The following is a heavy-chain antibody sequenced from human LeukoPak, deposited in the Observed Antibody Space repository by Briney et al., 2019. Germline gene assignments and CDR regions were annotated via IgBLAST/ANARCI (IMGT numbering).Heavy chain of an antibody. V-gene: IGHV3-9*01. Sequence: GGSLRLSCAASGFTFDDYAMHWVRQAPGKGLEWVSGISWNSGSIGYADSVKGRFTISRDNAKNSLYLQMNSLRAEDTVLYYCAKFPIAAAGRYGMDVWGQGTTVTVSS. D-gene: IGHD6-13*01. CDR2: ISWNSGSI. CDR3: AKFPIAAAGRYGMDV. CDR1: GFTFDDYA. J-gene: IGHJ6*02.